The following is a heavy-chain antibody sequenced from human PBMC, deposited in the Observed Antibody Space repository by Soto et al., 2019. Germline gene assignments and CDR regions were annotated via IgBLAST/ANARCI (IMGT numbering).Heavy chain of an antibody. J-gene: IGHJ4*02. CDR2: INHSGST. CDR1: GGSFSGYY. V-gene: IGHV4-34*01. D-gene: IGHD3-10*01. CDR3: ARGGFGELFPFDY. Sequence: SETLSLTCAVYGGSFSGYYWSWIRQPPGKGLEWIGEINHSGSTNYNPSLKSRVTISVDTSKNQFSLKLSSVTAADTAVYYCARGGFGELFPFDYWGQGTLVTVS.